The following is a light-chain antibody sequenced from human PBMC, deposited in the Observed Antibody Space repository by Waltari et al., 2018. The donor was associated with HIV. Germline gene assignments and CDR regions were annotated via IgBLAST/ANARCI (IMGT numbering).Light chain of an antibody. J-gene: IGLJ1*01. V-gene: IGLV1-44*01. CDR3: ASWDDSLNGYV. CDR1: GSNIGNNT. Sequence: QSVLTQPPSASGTPGQRVPISCSGSGSNIGNNTVSWYQQLPGTAPKPLIYSYNHRPSGVPDRFSGSKSGTTASLAISGLQSEDEADYYCASWDDSLNGYVFGPGTKVTVL. CDR2: SYN.